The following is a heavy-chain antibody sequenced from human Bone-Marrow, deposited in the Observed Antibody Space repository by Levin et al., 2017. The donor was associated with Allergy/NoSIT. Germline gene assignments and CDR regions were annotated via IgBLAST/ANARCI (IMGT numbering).Heavy chain of an antibody. Sequence: SQTLSLTCAVYGGSFRGSYWSWIRQPPGKGLEWIGEINHSGSTNYSPSLKSRVTISVDTSKNQFSLKLSSVTAADTAVYYCARGRLIYNAVLLWFGELLPGWFDPWGQGTLVTVSS. D-gene: IGHD3-10*01. J-gene: IGHJ5*02. CDR3: ARGRLIYNAVLLWFGELLPGWFDP. V-gene: IGHV4-34*01. CDR1: GGSFRGSY. CDR2: INHSGST.